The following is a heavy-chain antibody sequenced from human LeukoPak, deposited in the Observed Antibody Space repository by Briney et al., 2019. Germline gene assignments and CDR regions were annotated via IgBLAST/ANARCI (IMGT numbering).Heavy chain of an antibody. J-gene: IGHJ4*02. CDR3: AKAKLRLGELSFILDY. CDR2: ISWNSGSI. V-gene: IGHV3-9*01. CDR1: GFTFDDYA. D-gene: IGHD3-16*02. Sequence: GGSLRLSCAASGFTFDDYAMHWVRQAPGKGLEWVSGISWNSGSIGYADSAKGRFTISRDNAKNSLYLRMNSLRAEDTALYYCAKAKLRLGELSFILDYWGQGTLVTVSS.